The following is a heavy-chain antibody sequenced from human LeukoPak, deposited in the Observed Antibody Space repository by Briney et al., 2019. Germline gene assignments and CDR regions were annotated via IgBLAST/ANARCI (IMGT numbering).Heavy chain of an antibody. D-gene: IGHD3-3*01. J-gene: IGHJ4*02. CDR2: IYYSGST. CDR1: GGSISSSSYY. V-gene: IGHV4-39*07. Sequence: SETLSLTCTVSGGSISSSSYYWGWIRQPPGKGPEWIGSIYYSGSTYYNPSLKSRVTISVDTSKNQFSLKLSSVTAADTAVYYCARITDFWSGYYDYWGQGTLVTVSS. CDR3: ARITDFWSGYYDY.